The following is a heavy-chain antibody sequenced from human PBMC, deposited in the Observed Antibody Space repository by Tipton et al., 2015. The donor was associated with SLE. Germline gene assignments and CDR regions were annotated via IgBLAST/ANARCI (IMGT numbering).Heavy chain of an antibody. J-gene: IGHJ4*02. CDR2: FSGGDGAT. V-gene: IGHV3-23*01. CDR3: AKDLNIYYYGSSGYDY. CDR1: GFTFTSFG. D-gene: IGHD3-22*01. Sequence: SLRLSCAASGFTFTSFGMTWVRQAPGKGLEWVSTFSGGDGATSYADSVKGRFTISRDNSKKTLYLQMNNVRVEDSAVYYCAKDLNIYYYGSSGYDYWGQGTQITVSS.